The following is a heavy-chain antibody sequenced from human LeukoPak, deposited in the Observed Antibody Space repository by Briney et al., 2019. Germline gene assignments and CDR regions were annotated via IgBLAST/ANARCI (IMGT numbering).Heavy chain of an antibody. Sequence: GGSLRLSCVASGFTFSSYWMHWVRQAPGKGLVWVSRINGDGSTTSYADSVKGRFTISRDNAKNSLYLQMSSLRAEDTALYYCARERLIDSNYYYMDVWGKGTTVTVSS. V-gene: IGHV3-74*01. CDR2: INGDGSTT. CDR3: ARERLIDSNYYYMDV. CDR1: GFTFSSYW. J-gene: IGHJ6*03. D-gene: IGHD2-15*01.